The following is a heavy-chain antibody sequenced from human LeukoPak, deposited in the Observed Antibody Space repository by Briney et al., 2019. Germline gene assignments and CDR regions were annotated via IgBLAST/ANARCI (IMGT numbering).Heavy chain of an antibody. J-gene: IGHJ4*02. CDR2: INQSGST. Sequence: PSGTLSLTCVVYGGSFSGYYWSWIRQPPGKGLEWIGEINQSGSTNYNPSLKSRVTISVDTSKNQFSLRVSSVTAADTAVYYCARLYGSGSYYRHWGQGTLVTVSS. CDR3: ARLYGSGSYYRH. D-gene: IGHD3-10*01. V-gene: IGHV4-34*01. CDR1: GGSFSGYY.